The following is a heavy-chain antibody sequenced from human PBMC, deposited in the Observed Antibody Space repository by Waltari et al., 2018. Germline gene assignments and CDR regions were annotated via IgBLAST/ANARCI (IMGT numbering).Heavy chain of an antibody. Sequence: QVQLQQWGAGLLQPPETLSLTCAVYGGSFRGYYWRWIRQPPGKGLEWIGEINHSGSTNYNPSLKSRVTISVDTSKNQFSLKLSSVTAADTAVYYCARDPRIVGATTADYWGQGTLVTVSS. CDR2: INHSGST. CDR1: GGSFRGYY. CDR3: ARDPRIVGATTADY. V-gene: IGHV4-34*01. D-gene: IGHD1-26*01. J-gene: IGHJ4*02.